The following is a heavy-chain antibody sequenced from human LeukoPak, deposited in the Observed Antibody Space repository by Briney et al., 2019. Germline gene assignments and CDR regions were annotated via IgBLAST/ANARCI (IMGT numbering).Heavy chain of an antibody. D-gene: IGHD3-10*01. J-gene: IGHJ6*02. CDR1: GFSFSSYA. CDR2: ISDSGGST. Sequence: GGSLRLSCAASGFSFSSYAMNWVRQAPGKGLEWVSVISDSGGSTYYADSVKDRFTISRDNSKNTLYLQMNSLRAEDTAMYYCAKAHADGSGGLLRPLDVWGQGTTVTVSS. CDR3: AKAHADGSGGLLRPLDV. V-gene: IGHV3-23*01.